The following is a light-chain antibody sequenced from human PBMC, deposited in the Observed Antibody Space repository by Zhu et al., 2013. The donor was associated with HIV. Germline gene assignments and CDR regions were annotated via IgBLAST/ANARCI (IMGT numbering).Light chain of an antibody. CDR3: CSYTTSKSYV. V-gene: IGLV2-14*01. Sequence: QSALTQPASVSGSPGQSITISCTGTRSDIGAYDYVSWYQQNPGRAPKLILYEVSNRPSGISNRFSGSKSGNAASLTISGLQAEDEADYYCCSYTTSKSYVFGPGTTVTV. CDR2: EVS. CDR1: RSDIGAYDY. J-gene: IGLJ1*01.